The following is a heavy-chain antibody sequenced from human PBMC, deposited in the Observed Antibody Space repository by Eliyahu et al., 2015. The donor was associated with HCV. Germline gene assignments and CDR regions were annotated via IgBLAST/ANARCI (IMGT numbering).Heavy chain of an antibody. Sequence: QAQLVESGGGVVQPGRSLRLSCXASGXXFTSHGMHWVRQAPDKGLQWVAVISYDGNNEYYADSVKGRFTISRDNSKNTLYLQMNSLRDEDTALYYCARDPAGGYAPDLWGQGTLVTVSS. CDR2: ISYDGNNE. V-gene: IGHV3-30*03. CDR1: GXXFTSHG. CDR3: ARDPAGGYAPDL. D-gene: IGHD5-12*01. J-gene: IGHJ5*02.